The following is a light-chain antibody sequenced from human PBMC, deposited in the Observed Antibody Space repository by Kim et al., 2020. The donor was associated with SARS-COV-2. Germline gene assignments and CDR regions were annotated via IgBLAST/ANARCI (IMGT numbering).Light chain of an antibody. CDR2: AAS. CDR1: QGISSY. CDR3: QQYYSYPLT. J-gene: IGKJ4*01. V-gene: IGKV1-8*01. Sequence: AIQLTQSPASLSASIGDRVTITCRASQGISSYLAWYQQKPGKAPELLIYAASTLQSGVPSRFSGSGSGTDFTLTISCLQSEDFATYYCQQYYSYPLTFGAGTKVDIK.